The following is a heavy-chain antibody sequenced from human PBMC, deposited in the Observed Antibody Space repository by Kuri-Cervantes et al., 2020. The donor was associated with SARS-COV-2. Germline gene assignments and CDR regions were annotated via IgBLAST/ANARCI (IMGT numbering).Heavy chain of an antibody. J-gene: IGHJ4*02. Sequence: ASVKVSCKASGYTFSTYDINWVRQASGQGLEWMGWMNPDTGNSGYAQNFRGRVTMTRDTSTSTAYMELSSLRSEDTAVYYCARDMDALVGATLDYWGQGTLVTVSS. D-gene: IGHD1-26*01. CDR2: MNPDTGNS. CDR1: GYTFSTYD. CDR3: ARDMDALVGATLDY. V-gene: IGHV1-8*02.